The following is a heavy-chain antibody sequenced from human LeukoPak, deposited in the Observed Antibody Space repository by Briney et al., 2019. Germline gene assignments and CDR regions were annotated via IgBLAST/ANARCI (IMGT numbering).Heavy chain of an antibody. Sequence: SETLSLTCAVYGGSFSGYYWGWIRQPPGKGLEWTGEINHSGSTNYNPSLKSRVTISVDTSKNQFSLKLSSVTAADTAVYYCARAGRWLQFFDYWGQGTLVTVSS. CDR2: INHSGST. CDR3: ARAGRWLQFFDY. V-gene: IGHV4-34*01. J-gene: IGHJ4*02. D-gene: IGHD5-24*01. CDR1: GGSFSGYY.